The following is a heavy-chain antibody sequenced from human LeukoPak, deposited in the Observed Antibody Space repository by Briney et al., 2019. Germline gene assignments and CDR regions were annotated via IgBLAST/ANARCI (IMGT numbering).Heavy chain of an antibody. CDR2: IYYSGST. Sequence: SETLSLTCTVSGGSISSSNYYWGWIRQPPGKGLEWIGSIYYSGSTYYNPSLKSRVTISVDTSKNQFSLKLYPVTAADTAVYYCAKSGYNRFDYWGQGTLVTVSS. CDR3: AKSGYNRFDY. V-gene: IGHV4-39*01. D-gene: IGHD5-24*01. CDR1: GGSISSSNYY. J-gene: IGHJ4*02.